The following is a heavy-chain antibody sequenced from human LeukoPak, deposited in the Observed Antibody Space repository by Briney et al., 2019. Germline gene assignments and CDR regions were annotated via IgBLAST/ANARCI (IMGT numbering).Heavy chain of an antibody. CDR1: GFTFSGYG. V-gene: IGHV3-23*01. CDR3: ARDLQSSGSGSGYLN. Sequence: GGSLRLSCAASGFTFSGYGMSWVRQAPGKRLEWLSAISGNSDRTYYADSVRGRFTISRDNAKNSLYLQMNSLRAEDTAVYYCARDLQSSGSGSGYLNWGQGTLVTVSS. D-gene: IGHD3-10*01. J-gene: IGHJ4*02. CDR2: ISGNSDRT.